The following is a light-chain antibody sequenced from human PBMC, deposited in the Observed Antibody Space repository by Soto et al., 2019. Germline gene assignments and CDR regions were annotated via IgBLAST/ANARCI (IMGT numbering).Light chain of an antibody. J-gene: IGKJ1*01. Sequence: EIVLTPSPGPLSFSPGERTNLPFSASQSVSSGYLAWYQQKPGQAPRLLIYGASSRATGIPDRFSGSGSGTDFTLTISRLEPEDFAVFYCQQYGSSPSTFGQGTKVDI. CDR3: QQYGSSPST. CDR1: QSVSSGY. V-gene: IGKV3-20*01. CDR2: GAS.